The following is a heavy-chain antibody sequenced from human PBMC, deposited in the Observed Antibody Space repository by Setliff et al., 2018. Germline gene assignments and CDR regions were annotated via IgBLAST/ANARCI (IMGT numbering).Heavy chain of an antibody. J-gene: IGHJ4*02. Sequence: GSLRLSCTGSGFNFANYAVSWVRQAPGKGLEWIAFIRSNSFGGTTEYAASVKDRFTFSRDDFASVAYLQMDSLKTDDTAIYYCARVDDYIWGTFHSMDYWGQGTLVTVSS. D-gene: IGHD3-16*01. V-gene: IGHV3-49*04. CDR1: GFNFANYA. CDR3: ARVDDYIWGTFHSMDY. CDR2: IRSNSFGGTT.